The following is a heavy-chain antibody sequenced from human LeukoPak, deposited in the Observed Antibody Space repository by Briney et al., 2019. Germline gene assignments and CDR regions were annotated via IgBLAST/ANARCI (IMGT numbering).Heavy chain of an antibody. CDR1: AFTFSDYE. D-gene: IGHD4-17*01. V-gene: IGHV3-48*03. CDR2: ISSSGSTI. CDR3: ARSPGYGDYGHHDY. J-gene: IGHJ4*02. Sequence: GGSLRLSCAASAFTFSDYEMNWVRQAPGKGLEWVSYISSSGSTIYYADSVKGRFTISRDNAKNSLYLQMNSLRAEDTAVYYCARSPGYGDYGHHDYWAQGTLVTVSS.